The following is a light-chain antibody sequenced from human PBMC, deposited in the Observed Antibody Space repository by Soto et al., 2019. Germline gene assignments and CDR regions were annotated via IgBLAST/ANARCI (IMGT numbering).Light chain of an antibody. CDR3: QQYSSSPYN. Sequence: ENVLTQSPGTLSLSPGERATLSCRASQTVSSSFLAWYQQKPGQAPRLLIYGSSSRASGIPDRFSGSGSETDFTLTISRLEPEDFAVYYCQQYSSSPYNFGQGTKLEIK. CDR2: GSS. V-gene: IGKV3-20*01. J-gene: IGKJ2*01. CDR1: QTVSSSF.